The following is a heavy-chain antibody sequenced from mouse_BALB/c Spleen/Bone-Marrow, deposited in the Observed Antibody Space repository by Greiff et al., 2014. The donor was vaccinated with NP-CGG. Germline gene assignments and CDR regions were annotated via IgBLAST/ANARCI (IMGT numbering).Heavy chain of an antibody. CDR1: GFNIKDTY. CDR2: IDPANGNT. Sequence: EVKLEQSGAELVKPGASVKLSCTASGFNIKDTYMHWVKQRPEQGLEWIGRIDPANGNTKYDPRFQGKATITADTSSNTAYLQLSSQASEVSAVYCCATYYRYLAWFAYWGQGTLVTVSS. J-gene: IGHJ3*01. V-gene: IGHV14-3*02. CDR3: ATYYRYLAWFAY. D-gene: IGHD2-14*01.